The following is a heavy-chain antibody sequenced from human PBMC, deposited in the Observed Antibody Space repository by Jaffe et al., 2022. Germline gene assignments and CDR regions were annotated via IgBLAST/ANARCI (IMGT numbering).Heavy chain of an antibody. CDR3: ASSRLPWEDYGDYGRPRHWYFDL. CDR1: GYSFTSYW. Sequence: EVQLVQSGAEVKKPGESLKISCKGSGYSFTSYWIGWVRQMPGKGLEWMGIIYPGDSDTRYSPSFQGQVTISADKSISTAYLQWSSLKASDTAMYYCASSRLPWEDYGDYGRPRHWYFDLWGRGTLVTVSS. V-gene: IGHV5-51*03. J-gene: IGHJ2*01. D-gene: IGHD4-17*01. CDR2: IYPGDSDT.